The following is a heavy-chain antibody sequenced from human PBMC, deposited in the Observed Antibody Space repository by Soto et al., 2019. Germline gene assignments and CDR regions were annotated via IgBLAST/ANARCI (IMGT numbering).Heavy chain of an antibody. CDR1: GFTFSSYG. CDR2: ISYDGSNK. Sequence: GGSLRLSCAASGFTFSSYGMHWVRQAPGKGLEWVAVISYDGSNKYYADSVKGRFTISRDNSKNTLYLQMNSLRAEDTAVYYCATPQAKGTLETWFDYWGQGTLVTVSS. J-gene: IGHJ4*02. V-gene: IGHV3-30*03. CDR3: ATPQAKGTLETWFDY. D-gene: IGHD1-1*01.